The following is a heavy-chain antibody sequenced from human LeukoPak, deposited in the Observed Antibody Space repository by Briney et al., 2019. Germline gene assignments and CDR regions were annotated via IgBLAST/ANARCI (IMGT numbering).Heavy chain of an antibody. Sequence: GGSLRLSCAASGFTFSSSAMSWVRQAPGKGLEWVSAISNNGGYTYYADSVQGRFTISRDNSKSTLCLQMNSLRAEDTAVYYCAKGMDVWGQGTTVTVSS. CDR2: ISNNGGYT. CDR1: GFTFSSSA. J-gene: IGHJ6*02. V-gene: IGHV3-23*01. CDR3: AKGMDV.